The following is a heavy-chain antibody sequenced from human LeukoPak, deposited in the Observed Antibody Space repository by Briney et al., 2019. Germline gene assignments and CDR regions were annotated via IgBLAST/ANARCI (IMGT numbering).Heavy chain of an antibody. Sequence: GGSLRLSCAASGFTFSDSYMSWIRQAPGKGLEWVSYISTGGSTIYYADSVKGRFTISRDNAKNSLYLQMSSLRAEDTAVYYCARGNLLPAYWGQGTLVTVSS. CDR3: ARGNLLPAY. CDR1: GFTFSDSY. V-gene: IGHV3-11*01. J-gene: IGHJ4*02. D-gene: IGHD5-18*01. CDR2: ISTGGSTI.